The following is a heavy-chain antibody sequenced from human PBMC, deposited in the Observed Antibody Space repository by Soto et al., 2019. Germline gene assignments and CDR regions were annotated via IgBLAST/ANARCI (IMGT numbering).Heavy chain of an antibody. J-gene: IGHJ4*02. V-gene: IGHV3-74*01. Sequence: PGGSLRLSCAASGFTFSSYWMHWVRQAPGKGLVWVSRINSDGSSTSYADSVKGRFTISRDNAKNTLYLQMNSLRAEDTAVYYCAIFFLTYPVDYWRQGTLVTVSS. CDR3: AIFFLTYPVDY. CDR1: GFTFSSYW. D-gene: IGHD3-16*01. CDR2: INSDGSST.